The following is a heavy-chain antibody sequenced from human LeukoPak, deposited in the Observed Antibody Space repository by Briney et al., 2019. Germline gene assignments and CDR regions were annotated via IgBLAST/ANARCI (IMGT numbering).Heavy chain of an antibody. CDR2: IDPSDSYT. Sequence: GESLKISCKGSGYSFTTYWISWVRQMPGKGLEWMGRIDPSDSYTNYSQSFQGHVTISADKSISTAYLQWSSLKASDTAMYYCARHRSYYYDSIFDPWGQGTLVTVSS. D-gene: IGHD3-22*01. CDR3: ARHRSYYYDSIFDP. CDR1: GYSFTTYW. V-gene: IGHV5-10-1*01. J-gene: IGHJ5*02.